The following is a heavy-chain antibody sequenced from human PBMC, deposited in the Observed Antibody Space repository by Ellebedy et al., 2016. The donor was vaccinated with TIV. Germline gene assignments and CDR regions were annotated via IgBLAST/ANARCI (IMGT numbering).Heavy chain of an antibody. CDR2: INHSGST. V-gene: IGHV4-34*01. J-gene: IGHJ5*02. D-gene: IGHD3-10*01. Sequence: MPSETLSLTCGVYGGSFSGYYWNWSRQPPGKGLEWIGQINHSGSTDYNPSLKSRVTISVDTSKNQFSLKLSSVTAADTAVYYCARSQKWFHSNWFDPWGQGTLVTVSS. CDR3: ARSQKWFHSNWFDP. CDR1: GGSFSGYY.